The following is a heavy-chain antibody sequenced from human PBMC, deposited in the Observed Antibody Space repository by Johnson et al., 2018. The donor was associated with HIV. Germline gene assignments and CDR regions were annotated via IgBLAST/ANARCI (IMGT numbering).Heavy chain of an antibody. CDR3: ARGLISDYGDYGDAFDI. J-gene: IGHJ3*02. CDR1: GFTFSSYG. CDR2: ISYDGSNK. V-gene: IGHV3-30*03. D-gene: IGHD4-17*01. Sequence: QEKLVESGGGVVQPGRSLRLSCAASGFTFSSYGMHCVRQAPGKGLEWVAVISYDGSNKFYADPVRGRFPISRDNYKNTLYLQMNSLRPDDTAVYYCARGLISDYGDYGDAFDIWGQGTMVTVSS.